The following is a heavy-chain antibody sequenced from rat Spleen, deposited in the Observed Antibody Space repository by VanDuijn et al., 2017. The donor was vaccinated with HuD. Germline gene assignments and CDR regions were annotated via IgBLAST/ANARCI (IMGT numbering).Heavy chain of an antibody. J-gene: IGHJ2*01. V-gene: IGHV3-3*01. CDR2: INSAGST. Sequence: EVQLQESGPGLVKPSQSFSLTCSVTGHSITSYYWGWIRQFPGNKLEWMGYINSAGSTSYNPSLKSRISITRDTSKNQFFLQVNSVTTEDTATYYCARGLVLTWGQGVMVTVSS. D-gene: IGHD2-5*01. CDR1: GHSITSYY. CDR3: ARGLVLT.